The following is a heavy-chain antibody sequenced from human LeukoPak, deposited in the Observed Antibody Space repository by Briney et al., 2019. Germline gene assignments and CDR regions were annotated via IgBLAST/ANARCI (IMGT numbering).Heavy chain of an antibody. D-gene: IGHD2-2*01. J-gene: IGHJ4*02. CDR2: ISSSSSYI. Sequence: PGGSLRLSCAASGFTFSDYYMSWIRQAPGKGLEWVSSISSSSSYIYYADSVKGRFTISRDNAKNSLYLQMNSLRAEDTAVYYCAYGIVVVPAAPVQLDYWGQGTLVTVSS. V-gene: IGHV3-11*06. CDR3: AYGIVVVPAAPVQLDY. CDR1: GFTFSDYY.